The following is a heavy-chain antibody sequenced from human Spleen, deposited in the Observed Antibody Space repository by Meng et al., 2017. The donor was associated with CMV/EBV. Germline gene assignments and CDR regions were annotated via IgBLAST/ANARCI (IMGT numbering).Heavy chain of an antibody. Sequence: GGSLRLSCAASGFTFSSYGMHWVRQAPGKGLEWVALISSDGNNKYYADSVQGRFTISRANSKDTVYLQMNNLRTEDTAVYYCARNGMTGNRWGFWGQGTLVTVSS. J-gene: IGHJ4*02. V-gene: IGHV3-30*19. CDR2: ISSDGNNK. CDR1: GFTFSSYG. D-gene: IGHD1-1*01. CDR3: ARNGMTGNRWGF.